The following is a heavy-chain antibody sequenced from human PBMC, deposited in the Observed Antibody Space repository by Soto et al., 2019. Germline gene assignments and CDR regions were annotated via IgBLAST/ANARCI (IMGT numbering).Heavy chain of an antibody. D-gene: IGHD3-10*01. V-gene: IGHV4-34*01. CDR1: GGPFSGYY. J-gene: IGHJ5*02. CDR3: ARGARYYGSGSYYSINWFDP. CDR2: INHSGST. Sequence: SETLSLTCAVYGGPFSGYYWSWIRQPPGKGLEWIGEINHSGSTNYNPSLKSRVTISVDTSKNQFSLKLSSVTAADTAVYYCARGARYYGSGSYYSINWFDPWGQGTLVTVSS.